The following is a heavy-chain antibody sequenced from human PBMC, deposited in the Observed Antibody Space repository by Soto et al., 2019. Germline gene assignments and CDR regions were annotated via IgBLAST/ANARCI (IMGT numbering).Heavy chain of an antibody. D-gene: IGHD4-4*01. Sequence: QVQLQESGPGLVKPSGTLSLTCAVSGASISSSHWWSWVRQPPGKGLEWIGEIYHSGSTYYNASLKSRVAISLDKSKNQFSLKLRSVTAADTAVSYCVRKDYSDWFFDLWGRGNLVTVSS. CDR2: IYHSGST. CDR1: GASISSSHW. CDR3: VRKDYSDWFFDL. J-gene: IGHJ2*01. V-gene: IGHV4-4*02.